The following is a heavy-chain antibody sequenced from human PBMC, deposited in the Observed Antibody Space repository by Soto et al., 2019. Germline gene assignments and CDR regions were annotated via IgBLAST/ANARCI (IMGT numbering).Heavy chain of an antibody. CDR2: MNTNSGNT. CDR1: GYTFTSYD. J-gene: IGHJ5*02. CDR3: ARALWFWELFNSFAP. Sequence: QVQLVQSGAEVKKPGASVKVSCKASGYTFTSYDINWVRQATGQGLEWMGWMNTNSGNTGYAQKFQGRVTMTRNTSIITANRERSSLRSVDTAVYYCARALWFWELFNSFAPWGQGTLVAVSS. D-gene: IGHD3-10*01. V-gene: IGHV1-8*01.